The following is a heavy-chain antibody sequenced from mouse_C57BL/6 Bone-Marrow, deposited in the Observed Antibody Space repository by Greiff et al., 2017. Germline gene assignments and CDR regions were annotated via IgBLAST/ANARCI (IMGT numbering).Heavy chain of an antibody. V-gene: IGHV1-26*01. CDR3: ARSDY. CDR1: GYTFTDYY. J-gene: IGHJ2*01. Sequence: EVQLQQSGPELVKPGASVKISCKASGYTFTDYYMNWVKQSHGKSLEWIGDINPNNGGTSYNQKFKGKATLTVDKSSSTAYMELRSLTSVDSAVYYCARSDYLGQGTTLTVSS. CDR2: INPNNGGT.